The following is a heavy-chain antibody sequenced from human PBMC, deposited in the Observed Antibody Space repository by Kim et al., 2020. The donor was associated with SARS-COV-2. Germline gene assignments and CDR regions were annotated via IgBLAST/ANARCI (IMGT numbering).Heavy chain of an antibody. CDR3: ARKTSGWYLRYYYYGMDV. J-gene: IGHJ6*02. Sequence: KSRVTISVDTSKNQFSLKLSSVTAADTAVYYCARKTSGWYLRYYYYGMDVWGQGTTVTVSS. V-gene: IGHV4-34*01. D-gene: IGHD6-19*01.